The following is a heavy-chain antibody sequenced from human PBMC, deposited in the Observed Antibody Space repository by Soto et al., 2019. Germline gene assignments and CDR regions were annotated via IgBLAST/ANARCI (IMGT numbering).Heavy chain of an antibody. D-gene: IGHD3-22*01. V-gene: IGHV1-69*13. CDR1: GGTFSSYA. Sequence: SVKVSCKASGGTFSSYAISWVRQAPGQGLEWMGGIIPIFGTANYAQKFQGRVTITADESTSTAYMELSSLRSEDTAVYYCARAYRSYYYDSSGYYDAFDIWGQGTMVTVSS. CDR3: ARAYRSYYYDSSGYYDAFDI. J-gene: IGHJ3*02. CDR2: IIPIFGTA.